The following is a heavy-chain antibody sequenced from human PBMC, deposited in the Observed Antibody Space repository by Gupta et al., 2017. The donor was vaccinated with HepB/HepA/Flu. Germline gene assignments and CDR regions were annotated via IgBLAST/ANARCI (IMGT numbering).Heavy chain of an antibody. J-gene: IGHJ4*02. Sequence: QLQLQESGPGLVKPSETLSLTCTVSGGSINSSSYYWGWIGQPPGKGLEWIGSMYYRGSTYYNPSLKSRVTISVDTSKNQLSLKLSSVTAADTAVYYCARLPLPGIAAAGTEYYFDYWGQGTLVTVSS. CDR1: GGSINSSSYY. CDR2: MYYRGST. D-gene: IGHD6-13*01. V-gene: IGHV4-39*01. CDR3: ARLPLPGIAAAGTEYYFDY.